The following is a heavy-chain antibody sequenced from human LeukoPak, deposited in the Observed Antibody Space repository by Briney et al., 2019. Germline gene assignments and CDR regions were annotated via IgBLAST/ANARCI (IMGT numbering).Heavy chain of an antibody. D-gene: IGHD3-10*02. CDR1: GFTFSSYE. CDR3: AALGITMIGGV. Sequence: PGGSLRLSCAASGFTFSSYEMNWVRQAPGKGLERVSYISSSGSTIYYADSVKGRFTISRDNAKNSLYLQMNSLRAEDTAVYYCAALGITMIGGVWGKGTTVTISS. CDR2: ISSSGSTI. V-gene: IGHV3-48*03. J-gene: IGHJ6*04.